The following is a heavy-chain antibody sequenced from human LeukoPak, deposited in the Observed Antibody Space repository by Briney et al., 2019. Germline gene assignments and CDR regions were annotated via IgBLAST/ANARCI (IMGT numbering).Heavy chain of an antibody. CDR3: ARNGAPGPHYYYMDV. V-gene: IGHV1-2*02. D-gene: IGHD2-8*01. CDR1: GYTLTGYY. CDR2: INPNNGAT. J-gene: IGHJ6*03. Sequence: ASVKVSCKASGYTLTGYYVHWVRQAPGQGLEWMGWINPNNGATNFARKFQGRVTMTKATSISTAYMELNGLTSDDTAVYYCARNGAPGPHYYYMDVWGKGTTVTVSS.